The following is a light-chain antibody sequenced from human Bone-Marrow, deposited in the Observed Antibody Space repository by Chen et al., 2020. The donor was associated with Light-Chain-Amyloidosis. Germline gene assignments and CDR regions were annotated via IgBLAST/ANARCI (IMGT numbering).Light chain of an antibody. Sequence: QSAVTHPASVSGSPGQSITISCPGTSSDVGGDNHVSWYQQHPDKAPKLMIYEVTNRPSWVPDRFSGSKSDNTASLTISGLQTEDEADYFCSSYTITNTLVFGSGTRVTVL. CDR2: EVT. CDR1: SSDVGGDNH. V-gene: IGLV2-14*01. CDR3: SSYTITNTLV. J-gene: IGLJ1*01.